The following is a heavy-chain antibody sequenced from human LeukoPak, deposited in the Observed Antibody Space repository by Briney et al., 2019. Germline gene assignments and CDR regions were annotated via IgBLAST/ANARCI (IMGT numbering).Heavy chain of an antibody. V-gene: IGHV4-59*08. CDR2: IYYSGST. J-gene: IGHJ4*02. D-gene: IGHD2-15*01. CDR3: ARHLSYDSNLDY. CDR1: GGSISSYY. Sequence: PSETLSLTSTVSGGSISSYYWSWIRQPPGKGLEWIGYIYYSGSTYYNPSLKSRVTISVDTSKNQFSLKLSSVTAADTAVYYCARHLSYDSNLDYWGQGTLVTVSS.